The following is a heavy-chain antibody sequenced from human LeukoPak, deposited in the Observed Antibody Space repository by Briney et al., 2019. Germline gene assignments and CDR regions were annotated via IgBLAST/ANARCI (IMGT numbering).Heavy chain of an antibody. D-gene: IGHD3-10*01. CDR3: AREEALWFGELLDTTSRYGMDV. Sequence: ASVTVSCKASGYTFTGYYMHWVRQAPGQGLEWMGWINPNSGGTNYAQKFQGWVTMTRDTSISTAYMELSRLRSDDTAVYYCAREEALWFGELLDTTSRYGMDVWGQGTTVTVSS. CDR1: GYTFTGYY. J-gene: IGHJ6*02. V-gene: IGHV1-2*04. CDR2: INPNSGGT.